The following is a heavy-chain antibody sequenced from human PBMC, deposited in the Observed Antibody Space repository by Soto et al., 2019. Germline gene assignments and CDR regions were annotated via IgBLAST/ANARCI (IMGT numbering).Heavy chain of an antibody. CDR1: GFTFNDFA. D-gene: IGHD2-21*02. J-gene: IGHJ4*02. V-gene: IGHV3-9*01. Sequence: EVQLVESGGGLVQPGRSLRLSCAASGFTFNDFAMHWVRQAPGKGLEWVSTISWNGSTITYADSVKGRFTISRDNARNSLYLQMNSLRPEDTAFYYCARVRGFDPTAYYFHYWGQGTLVTVAS. CDR2: ISWNGSTI. CDR3: ARVRGFDPTAYYFHY.